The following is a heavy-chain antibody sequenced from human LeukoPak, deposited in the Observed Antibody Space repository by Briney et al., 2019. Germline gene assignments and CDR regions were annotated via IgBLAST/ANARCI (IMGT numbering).Heavy chain of an antibody. D-gene: IGHD2-8*01. V-gene: IGHV3-30-3*01. J-gene: IGHJ4*02. CDR3: ARASNIVLMVYAIGLHFDY. CDR2: ISYDGSNK. Sequence: PGGSLRLSCAASGFTFSSYAMHWVRQAPGKGLEWVAVISYDGSNKYYADSVKGRFTISRDNSKNTLYLQMNSLRAEDTAVYYCARASNIVLMVYAIGLHFDYWGQGTLITVSS. CDR1: GFTFSSYA.